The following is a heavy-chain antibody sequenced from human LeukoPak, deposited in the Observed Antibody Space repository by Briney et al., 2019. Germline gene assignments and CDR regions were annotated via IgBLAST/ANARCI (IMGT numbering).Heavy chain of an antibody. Sequence: SETLSLTCTVSGGSISSYYWSWIRQPAGKGLEWIGRIYTSGSTNYNPSLKSRVTMSVDTSKNQFSLKLSSVTAADTAVYYCASTHSSGWSYSLDYWGQETLVTVSS. CDR1: GGSISSYY. J-gene: IGHJ4*02. D-gene: IGHD6-19*01. CDR2: IYTSGST. V-gene: IGHV4-4*07. CDR3: ASTHSSGWSYSLDY.